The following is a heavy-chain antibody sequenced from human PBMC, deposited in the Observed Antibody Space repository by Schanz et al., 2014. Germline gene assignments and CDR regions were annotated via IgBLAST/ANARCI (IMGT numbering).Heavy chain of an antibody. CDR3: ATEGPRGTRHPINYYYAMDN. V-gene: IGHV3-33*05. CDR1: GFTLSSYG. J-gene: IGHJ6*02. Sequence: QVQLVESGGGVVQPGRSLRLSCSASGFTLSSYGMHWVRQAPGKGLEWVAVISYDGNNEDYADSVKGRFTISRDNPKKTLYLQMNRLRAEDTAVYYCATEGPRGTRHPINYYYAMDNWGQGTKVTV. CDR2: ISYDGNNE. D-gene: IGHD6-6*01.